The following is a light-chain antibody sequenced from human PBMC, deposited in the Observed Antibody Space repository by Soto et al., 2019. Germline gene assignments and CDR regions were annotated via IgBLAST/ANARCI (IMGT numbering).Light chain of an antibody. J-gene: IGLJ1*01. V-gene: IGLV2-23*02. CDR1: TSEIGGFDL. CDR3: CSHAGPDTEV. Sequence: QSALPQPASVSGSPGQSITISCTGSTSEIGGFDLVSWYQQHPGKAPKLMIYEVTKRPSGVSDRFSGSKSGNTASLTISGLQAEDEDDYYCCSHAGPDTEVFGTGTKVTVL. CDR2: EVT.